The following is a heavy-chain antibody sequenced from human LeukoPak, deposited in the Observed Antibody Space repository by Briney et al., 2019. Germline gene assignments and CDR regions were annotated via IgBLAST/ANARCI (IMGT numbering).Heavy chain of an antibody. CDR1: GGSISSYY. CDR2: IYYSGST. Sequence: SETLTLTCTVSGGSISSYYWSWIRQPPGKGLEWIGYIYYSGSTNYNPSLKSRVTISVDTSKNQFSLKLSSVTAADTAVYYCARALPVAEHYFDHWGQGTLVTVSS. V-gene: IGHV4-59*01. J-gene: IGHJ4*02. CDR3: ARALPVAEHYFDH. D-gene: IGHD6-19*01.